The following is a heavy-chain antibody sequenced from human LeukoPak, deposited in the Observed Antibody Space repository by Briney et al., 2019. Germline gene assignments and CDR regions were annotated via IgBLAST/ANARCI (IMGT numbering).Heavy chain of an antibody. J-gene: IGHJ4*02. D-gene: IGHD5-12*01. CDR2: IYYSGST. CDR3: AREGYGPIPFDY. Sequence: SETLSLTCTVSGGSISSGDYYWRWIRQPPGKGLEWIGYIYYSGSTYYNPSLKSRVTISVDTSKNQFSLKLSSVTAADTAVYYCAREGYGPIPFDYWGQGTLVTVSS. V-gene: IGHV4-30-4*01. CDR1: GGSISSGDYY.